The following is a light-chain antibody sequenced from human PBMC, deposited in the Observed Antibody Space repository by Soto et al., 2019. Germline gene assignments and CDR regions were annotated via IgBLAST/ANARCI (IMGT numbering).Light chain of an antibody. J-gene: IGLJ1*01. V-gene: IGLV2-14*03. CDR1: SSDIGRYDY. CDR2: DVT. CDR3: TSFTTAYTHV. Sequence: QSALTQPASVSGSPGQSITVSCTGTSSDIGRYDYVSWYQQHPGKVPKLLIYDVTNRPSGVSNRFSGSKSGNTASLTIPGLQAEDEADYYCTSFTTAYTHVFGTGTKVTVL.